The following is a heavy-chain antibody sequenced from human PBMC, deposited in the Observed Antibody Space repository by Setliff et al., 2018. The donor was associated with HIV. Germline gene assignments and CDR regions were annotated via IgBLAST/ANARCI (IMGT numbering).Heavy chain of an antibody. CDR1: GGSINSGDYY. CDR2: ISDSGST. Sequence: SETLSLTCTVSGGSINSGDYYWSWIRQHPRKGLEWIGYISDSGSTHYNPSVKSRITVSMDTSKNQFSLRLTSVTAADTAVYYCAREGKTALVTKYFDYWGQGTLVTVSS. J-gene: IGHJ4*02. CDR3: AREGKTALVTKYFDY. D-gene: IGHD5-18*01. V-gene: IGHV4-31*03.